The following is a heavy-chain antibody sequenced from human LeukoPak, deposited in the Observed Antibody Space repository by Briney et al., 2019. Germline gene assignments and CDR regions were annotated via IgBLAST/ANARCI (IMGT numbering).Heavy chain of an antibody. CDR2: ISSSGSTI. Sequence: GGSLRLSCAASGFTFSDYYMSWIRQAPGRGLEWVSYISSSGSTIYYADSVKGRFTISRDNAKNSLYLQMNSLRAEDTAVYYCARMVTIFGENHYYYMDVWGKGTTVTVSS. V-gene: IGHV3-11*04. CDR1: GFTFSDYY. CDR3: ARMVTIFGENHYYYMDV. D-gene: IGHD3-3*01. J-gene: IGHJ6*03.